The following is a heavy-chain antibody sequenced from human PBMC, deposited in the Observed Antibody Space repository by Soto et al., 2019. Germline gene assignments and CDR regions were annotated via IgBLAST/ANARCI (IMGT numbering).Heavy chain of an antibody. CDR3: ARGPKYYDFWSGYYNFDY. D-gene: IGHD3-3*01. V-gene: IGHV4-34*01. CDR2: INHSGST. Sequence: SETLSLTCAVYGGSFSGYYWSWIRQPPGKGLEWIGEINHSGSTNYNPSLKSRVTISVDTSKNQFSLKLSSVTAADTAVYYCARGPKYYDFWSGYYNFDYWGQGTQVTVSS. CDR1: GGSFSGYY. J-gene: IGHJ4*02.